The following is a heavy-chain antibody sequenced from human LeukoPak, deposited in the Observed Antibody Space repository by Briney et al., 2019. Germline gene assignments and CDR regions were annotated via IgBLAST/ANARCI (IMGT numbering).Heavy chain of an antibody. J-gene: IGHJ3*02. Sequence: SETLSLTCTVSGGSIRSYYWNWIRQPAGKGLEWIGRIFTGGSTDYNPSLRSRVTMSVDTSKNQFSLRLSSVTAADTAIYYCARDKSLLRDAFDIWGQGTKVTVSS. CDR1: GGSIRSYY. CDR3: ARDKSLLRDAFDI. CDR2: IFTGGST. D-gene: IGHD2/OR15-2a*01. V-gene: IGHV4-4*07.